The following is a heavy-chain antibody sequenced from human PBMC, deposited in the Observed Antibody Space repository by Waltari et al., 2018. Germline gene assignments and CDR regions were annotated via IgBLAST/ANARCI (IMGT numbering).Heavy chain of an antibody. Sequence: EVQLVESGGGLVQPGRSLRLSCAASGFTFDDYAMHWVRQPPGTGLEWVSGISWNSGSLAYADSVKGRFTISRDNAKNSLYLQMNSLRAEDTALYYCAKDLEGGGMIPPYYFDYWGQGTLVTVSS. CDR1: GFTFDDYA. CDR2: ISWNSGSL. CDR3: AKDLEGGGMIPPYYFDY. J-gene: IGHJ4*02. V-gene: IGHV3-9*01. D-gene: IGHD3-16*01.